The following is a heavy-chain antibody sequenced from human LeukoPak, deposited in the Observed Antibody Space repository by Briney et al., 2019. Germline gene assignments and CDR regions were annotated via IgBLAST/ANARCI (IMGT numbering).Heavy chain of an antibody. CDR2: IYYGGST. J-gene: IGHJ4*01. V-gene: IGHV4-59*01. CDR1: GASISSYY. Sequence: SETLSLTCTVSGASISSYYWSWIRQPPGKGLEYIGHIYYGGSTNYNPSLKSRVSISVDTSKNQVPLKLSSVTAADTAMYYCAKGEFYDILTGYSIDYWGQGTLVTVSS. D-gene: IGHD3-9*01. CDR3: AKGEFYDILTGYSIDY.